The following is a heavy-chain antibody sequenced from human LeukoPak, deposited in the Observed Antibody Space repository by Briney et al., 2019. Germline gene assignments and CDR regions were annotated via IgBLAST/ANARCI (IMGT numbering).Heavy chain of an antibody. CDR3: ARGSGRYDILTGHTVNYFDP. V-gene: IGHV4-34*01. Sequence: SETLSLTCAVSGGSFSVNYWSWIRQSPGKGLEWIGEINQSGSTNNNPSLRRRITMSVDTSKNQFSLRLSSVTAADTAVYYCARGSGRYDILTGHTVNYFDPWGQGTLVTVSS. CDR1: GGSFSVNY. D-gene: IGHD3-9*01. J-gene: IGHJ5*02. CDR2: INQSGST.